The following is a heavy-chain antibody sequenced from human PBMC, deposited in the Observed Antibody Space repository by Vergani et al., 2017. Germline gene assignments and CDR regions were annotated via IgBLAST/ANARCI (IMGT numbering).Heavy chain of an antibody. CDR2: IHHSGDT. D-gene: IGHD3-10*01. CDR1: DSSIMTNPY. Sequence: QVQLQESGPGLVKPSETLTLTCDVSDSSIMTNPYWGWFRQSPGKGLEWIGCIHHSGDTHYNSSLTSRVSISIVSSSKFSLSLTSVTAADTALYYCARHRGSGCFFPSSYLYGMDVLVHGTTVTVSS. V-gene: IGHV4-38-2*01. CDR3: ARHRGSGCFFPSSYLYGMDV. J-gene: IGHJ6*02.